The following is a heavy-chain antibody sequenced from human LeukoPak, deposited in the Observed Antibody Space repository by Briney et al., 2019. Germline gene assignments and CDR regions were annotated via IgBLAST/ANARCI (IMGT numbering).Heavy chain of an antibody. CDR3: AREGYSSGWYLKEDAFDI. J-gene: IGHJ3*02. Sequence: SETLSLTCTVSGGSISSYYWSWIRQPPGKGLEWIGYIYYSGSTNYNPSLKSRVTISVDTSKNQFSLKLSSVTAADTAVYYCAREGYSSGWYLKEDAFDIWGQGTMVTVSS. D-gene: IGHD6-19*01. CDR1: GGSISSYY. V-gene: IGHV4-59*01. CDR2: IYYSGST.